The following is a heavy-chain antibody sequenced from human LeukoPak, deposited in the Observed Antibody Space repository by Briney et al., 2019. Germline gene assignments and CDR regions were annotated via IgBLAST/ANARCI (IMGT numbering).Heavy chain of an antibody. CDR3: ARLLTGAPGGY. CDR1: GGSISSGGYC. D-gene: IGHD7-27*01. J-gene: IGHJ4*02. CDR2: IYYSGST. V-gene: IGHV4-39*01. Sequence: SETLSLTCTVSGGSISSGGYCWGWIRQPPGKGLEWIGTIYYSGSTYYNPSLRSRVTISVDTSKNQFSLKLSSVTAADTAVYYCARLLTGAPGGYWGQGTLVTVSS.